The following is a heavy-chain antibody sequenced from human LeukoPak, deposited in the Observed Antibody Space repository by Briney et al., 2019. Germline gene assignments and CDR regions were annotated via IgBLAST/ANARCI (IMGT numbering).Heavy chain of an antibody. CDR1: GGSFSGYY. V-gene: IGHV4-34*01. J-gene: IGHJ4*02. CDR3: ARGYCSSTSCPTPPYFDY. Sequence: PSETLSLTCAVYGGSFSGYYWSWIRQPPGKGLERIGEINHSGSTNYNPSLKSRVTISVDTSKNQFSLKLSSVTAADTAVYYCARGYCSSTSCPTPPYFDYWGQGTLVTVSS. D-gene: IGHD2-2*01. CDR2: INHSGST.